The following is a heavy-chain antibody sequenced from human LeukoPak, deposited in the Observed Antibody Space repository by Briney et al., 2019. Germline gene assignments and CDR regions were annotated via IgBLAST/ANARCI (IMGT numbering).Heavy chain of an antibody. Sequence: ASVKVSCKASGYTFTNYGISWVRQAPGQGLEWMGWINPYNGNTSYALELQGRATVTTDTSTSTAYMELRSLRSDDTAVYYCARPDSGGYFLFDSWGQGTLVTVSS. CDR2: INPYNGNT. J-gene: IGHJ4*02. CDR1: GYTFTNYG. V-gene: IGHV1-18*01. CDR3: ARPDSGGYFLFDS. D-gene: IGHD3-22*01.